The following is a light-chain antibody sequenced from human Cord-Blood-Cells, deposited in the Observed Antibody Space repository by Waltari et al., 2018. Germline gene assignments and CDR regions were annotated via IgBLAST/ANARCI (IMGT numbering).Light chain of an antibody. CDR3: CSYAGSYV. V-gene: IGLV2-11*01. Sequence: QSALTQPRSVSGSPGQSATISCPGTSSAVGGYNYVSWYQQHPGKAPKLMIYDVSKRPSGVPDRFSGSKSGNTASLTISGLQAEDEADYYCCSYAGSYVFGTGTKVTVL. CDR2: DVS. J-gene: IGLJ1*01. CDR1: SSAVGGYNY.